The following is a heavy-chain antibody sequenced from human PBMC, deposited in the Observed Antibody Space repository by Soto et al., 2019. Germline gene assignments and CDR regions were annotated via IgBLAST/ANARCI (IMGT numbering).Heavy chain of an antibody. Sequence: SETLSLTCTVSGGSISSYYWSWIRQPAGKGLEWIGRIYTSGSTNYNPSLKSRVTMSVDTSKNQFSLKLSSVAAADTAVYYCARESGDSSGWSIYYFDYWGQGTLVTVSS. D-gene: IGHD6-19*01. CDR3: ARESGDSSGWSIYYFDY. V-gene: IGHV4-4*07. J-gene: IGHJ4*02. CDR1: GGSISSYY. CDR2: IYTSGST.